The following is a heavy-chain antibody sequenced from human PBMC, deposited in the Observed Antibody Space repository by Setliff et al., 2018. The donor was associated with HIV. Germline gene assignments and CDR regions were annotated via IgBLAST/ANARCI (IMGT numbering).Heavy chain of an antibody. V-gene: IGHV4-31*03. CDR1: GGSTTSGGYY. Sequence: SETLSLTCSVSGGSTTSGGYYWSWIRQHPGKGLEYIGYIYYSGSTYYNPSLKSRVTMSIDTSTQQFFLNVTSVTAADTAVYYCARDGYCGGDCYHDAFDIWGQGTMVTVSS. CDR3: ARDGYCGGDCYHDAFDI. D-gene: IGHD2-21*02. CDR2: IYYSGST. J-gene: IGHJ3*02.